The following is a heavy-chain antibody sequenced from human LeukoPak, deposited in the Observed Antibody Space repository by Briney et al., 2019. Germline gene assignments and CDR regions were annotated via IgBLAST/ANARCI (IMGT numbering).Heavy chain of an antibody. J-gene: IGHJ5*02. D-gene: IGHD2-21*02. CDR1: GFIFNNYG. Sequence: PGGSLRLSCAASGFIFNNYGLIWVRQAPRKGLEWVSSISSSSSYIYYADSVKGRFTISRDNAKNSLYLQMNSLRAEDTAVYYCARGGVVVTAINNWFDPWGQGTLVTVSS. CDR2: ISSSSSYI. CDR3: ARGGVVVTAINNWFDP. V-gene: IGHV3-21*01.